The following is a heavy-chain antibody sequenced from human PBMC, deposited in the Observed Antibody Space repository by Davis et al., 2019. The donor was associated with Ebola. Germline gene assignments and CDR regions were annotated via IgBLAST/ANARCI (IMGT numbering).Heavy chain of an antibody. CDR2: INHSGST. Sequence: SETLSLTCAVSGGSISSSNWWSWVRQPPGKGLEWIGEINHSGSTNYNPSLKSRVTISVDTSKNQFSLKLSSVTAADTAVYYCARGPSIANFDYWGQGTLVTVSS. D-gene: IGHD6-6*01. CDR1: GGSISSSNW. V-gene: IGHV4-4*02. J-gene: IGHJ4*02. CDR3: ARGPSIANFDY.